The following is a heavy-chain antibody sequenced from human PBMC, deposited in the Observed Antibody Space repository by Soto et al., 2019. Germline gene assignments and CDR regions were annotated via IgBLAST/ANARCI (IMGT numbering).Heavy chain of an antibody. CDR3: ARDSYYDILTGYSRNAFDI. CDR2: IYPNSGGT. V-gene: IGHV1-2*02. J-gene: IGHJ3*02. Sequence: ASVKVSCKASGYTFTGNYMHWVRQAPGQGLEWMGWIYPNSGGTNYAQKFQGRATMTRDTSISTAYMELSRLRSDDTAIYYCARDSYYDILTGYSRNAFDIWGQGTMVTVSS. CDR1: GYTFTGNY. D-gene: IGHD3-9*01.